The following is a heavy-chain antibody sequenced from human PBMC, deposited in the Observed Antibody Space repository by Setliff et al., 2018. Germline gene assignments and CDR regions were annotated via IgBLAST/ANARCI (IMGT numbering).Heavy chain of an antibody. Sequence: SETLSLTCTVYGGSLSNYYWSWIRQPPGKGLEWIVEINHSGNTNFNPSLKTRVTMSVDTSKNQFALNLRSVTAADAAVYYCVRDRTAYSYGLDVWGQGTTVTVSS. J-gene: IGHJ6*02. V-gene: IGHV4-34*01. CDR2: INHSGNT. CDR1: GGSLSNYY. CDR3: VRDRTAYSYGLDV. D-gene: IGHD5-18*01.